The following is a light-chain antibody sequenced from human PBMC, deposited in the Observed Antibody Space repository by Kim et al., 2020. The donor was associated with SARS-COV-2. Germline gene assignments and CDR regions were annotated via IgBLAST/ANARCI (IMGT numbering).Light chain of an antibody. Sequence: ASVKLTCTLSSGNRTYAIAWHQQQPEKGPRYLMKLNSDGSHSKGDGIPDRFSGSSSGAERYLTISSLQSEDEADYYCQTWGTGSVVFGGGTQLTVL. CDR2: LNSDGSH. J-gene: IGLJ2*01. CDR3: QTWGTGSVV. V-gene: IGLV4-69*01. CDR1: SGNRTYA.